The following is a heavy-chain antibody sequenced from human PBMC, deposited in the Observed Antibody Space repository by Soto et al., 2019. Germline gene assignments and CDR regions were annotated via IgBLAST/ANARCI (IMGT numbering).Heavy chain of an antibody. D-gene: IGHD3-9*01. Sequence: QVQLVQSGAEVKKPGASVKVSCKASGYTFTSYGISWVRQAPGQGLEWMGGISAYIGNTNYAEKLQGRVTMTTDTSRRTAYMELRSLRSDDTAVYYCARDSMYYDILTGYYSGYFDYWGQGTLVTVST. CDR3: ARDSMYYDILTGYYSGYFDY. CDR1: GYTFTSYG. CDR2: ISAYIGNT. J-gene: IGHJ4*02. V-gene: IGHV1-18*01.